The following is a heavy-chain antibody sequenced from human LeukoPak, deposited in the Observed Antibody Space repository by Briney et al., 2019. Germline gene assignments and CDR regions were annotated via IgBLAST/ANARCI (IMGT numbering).Heavy chain of an antibody. V-gene: IGHV3-9*01. CDR1: GFTFDDYA. CDR2: ISWNSGSI. J-gene: IGHJ4*02. CDR3: AKGKNDYSNFDY. D-gene: IGHD4-11*01. Sequence: GGSLRLSCAASGFTFDDYAMHWVRQAPGKGLESVSGISWNSGSIGYADSVKGRFTISRDNAKNSLYLQMNSLRAEDTALYYCAKGKNDYSNFDYWGQRTRVTVSS.